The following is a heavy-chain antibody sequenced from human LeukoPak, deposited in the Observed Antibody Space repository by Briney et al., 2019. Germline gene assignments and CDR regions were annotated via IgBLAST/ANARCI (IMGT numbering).Heavy chain of an antibody. J-gene: IGHJ6*02. CDR2: MNPNSGNT. V-gene: IGHV1-8*01. CDR3: ARDQYGMDV. Sequence: ASVKVSCKASGYTFTSYDINWVRLATGQGLEWMGWMNPNSGNTGYAQKFQGRVTITADKSTSTAYMELSSLRSEDTAVYYCARDQYGMDVWGQGTTVTVSS. CDR1: GYTFTSYD.